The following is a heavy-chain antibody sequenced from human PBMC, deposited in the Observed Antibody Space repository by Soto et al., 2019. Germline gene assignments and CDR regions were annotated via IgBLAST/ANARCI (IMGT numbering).Heavy chain of an antibody. CDR3: ARTTYDILTGYDGDAFDI. CDR2: IKQDGSEK. V-gene: IGHV3-7*05. CDR1: GFTFSSYW. Sequence: GGSLRLSCAASGFTFSSYWMSWVRQAPGKGLEWVANIKQDGSEKYYVDSVKGRFTISRDNAKNSLYLQMNSLRAEDTAVYYCARTTYDILTGYDGDAFDIWGQGTMVTVSS. D-gene: IGHD3-9*01. J-gene: IGHJ3*02.